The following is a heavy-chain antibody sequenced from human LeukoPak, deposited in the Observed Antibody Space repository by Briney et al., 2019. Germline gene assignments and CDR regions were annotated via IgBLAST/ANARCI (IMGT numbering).Heavy chain of an antibody. Sequence: GASVKVSCKASGGTFSSYAISWVRQAPGQGLEWMGRIIPIFSTANYAQKFQGRVTITTDESTSTAYMELSSLRSEDTAVYYCARGARGSSGYYDAFDIWGQGTMVTVSS. CDR1: GGTFSSYA. J-gene: IGHJ3*02. V-gene: IGHV1-69*05. D-gene: IGHD3-22*01. CDR3: ARGARGSSGYYDAFDI. CDR2: IIPIFSTA.